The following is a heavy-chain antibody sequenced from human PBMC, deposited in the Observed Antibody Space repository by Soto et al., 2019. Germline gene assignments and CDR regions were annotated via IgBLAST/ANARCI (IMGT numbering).Heavy chain of an antibody. Sequence: GGSLRLSCAASGFTFSSYAMSWVRQAPGKGLEWVSAISGSGGSTYYADSVKGRFTISRDNSKNTLYLQMNSLRAEDTAVYYCAKDSRGYSGYDGGYWGQGTLVTVSS. CDR3: AKDSRGYSGYDGGY. D-gene: IGHD5-12*01. CDR1: GFTFSSYA. CDR2: ISGSGGST. V-gene: IGHV3-23*01. J-gene: IGHJ4*02.